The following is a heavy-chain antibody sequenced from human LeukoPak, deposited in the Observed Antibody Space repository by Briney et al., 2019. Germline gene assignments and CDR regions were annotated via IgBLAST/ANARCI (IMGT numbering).Heavy chain of an antibody. D-gene: IGHD3-10*01. CDR3: ARVEEGYGSGRRENYYYYYMDV. CDR1: GSSISNYY. Sequence: SETLSLTCIVSGSSISNYYWSWIRHPPGKGLQWIGYIHYTGSTNYNPSLKSRVTISVDTSKNQFSLKLRSVTAADTAVYYCARVEEGYGSGRRENYYYYYMDVWGKGTTVTISS. V-gene: IGHV4-59*01. CDR2: IHYTGST. J-gene: IGHJ6*03.